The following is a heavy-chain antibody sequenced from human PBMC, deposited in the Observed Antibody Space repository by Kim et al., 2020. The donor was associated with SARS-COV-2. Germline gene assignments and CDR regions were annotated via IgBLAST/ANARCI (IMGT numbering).Heavy chain of an antibody. CDR2: ISYSGSA. CDR1: DDSISINSFY. Sequence: SETLSLTCTVSDDSISINSFYWGWIRQPPGRGLEWIGSISYSGSAYYNLSLKSRVTTSVDLSKNQFSLRLTSVIAADTAVYYCARFDNYYYYGLDVWGQG. J-gene: IGHJ6*02. V-gene: IGHV4-39*01. CDR3: ARFDNYYYYGLDV. D-gene: IGHD3-10*01.